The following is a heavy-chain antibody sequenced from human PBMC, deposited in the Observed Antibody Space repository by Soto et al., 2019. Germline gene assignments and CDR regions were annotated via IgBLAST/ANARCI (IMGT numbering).Heavy chain of an antibody. D-gene: IGHD3-22*01. CDR2: ITPDSGDT. CDR1: GYTFTDYH. J-gene: IGHJ4*02. V-gene: IGHV1-2*02. CDR3: ARDRVGFSVVTPAH. Sequence: QVQLVQSGAEVKKSGASVKVSCKASGYTFTDYHMHWVRQAPGQGLEWMGWITPDSGDTKYAQKFQARVTMTRDTTISTVYMELTSLTSDDTAVYFCARDRVGFSVVTPAHWGQGTLVSVSS.